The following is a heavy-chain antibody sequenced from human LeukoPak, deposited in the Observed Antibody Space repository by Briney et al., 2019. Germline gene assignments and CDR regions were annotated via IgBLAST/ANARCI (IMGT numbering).Heavy chain of an antibody. CDR1: GFTFSNHA. J-gene: IGHJ3*02. CDR3: ARDIGQVGLDATPDAFDI. V-gene: IGHV3-30*04. D-gene: IGHD1-26*01. Sequence: GGSLRLSCAASGFTFSNHAMHWVRQAPGKGLEWVAIISFDGSNRVYADPVKGRFTTSRDNAKNTLYLQMNSLRTEDTAVYYCARDIGQVGLDATPDAFDIWGQGTMVTVSS. CDR2: ISFDGSNR.